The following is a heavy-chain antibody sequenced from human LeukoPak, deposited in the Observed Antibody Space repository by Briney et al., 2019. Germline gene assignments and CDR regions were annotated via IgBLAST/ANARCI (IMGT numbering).Heavy chain of an antibody. CDR1: GGSISSYY. J-gene: IGHJ4*02. D-gene: IGHD3-9*01. CDR2: IYYSGST. V-gene: IGHV4-59*01. Sequence: SETLSLTCTVSGGSISSYYWSWIRQPPGKGLEWVGYIYYSGSTDSNPSLKSRVTISVDTSKNQFSLKLRSVTAADTAVYYCARRPRNDILTGTPFDYWGQGILVTVSS. CDR3: ARRPRNDILTGTPFDY.